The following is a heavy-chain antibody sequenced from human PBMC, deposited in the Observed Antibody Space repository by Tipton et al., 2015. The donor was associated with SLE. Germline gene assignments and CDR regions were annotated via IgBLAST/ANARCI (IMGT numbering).Heavy chain of an antibody. J-gene: IGHJ4*02. D-gene: IGHD2-8*01. Sequence: QVQLVQSGGGVVQPGGSLRLSCAASGFTFSSYGMHWVRQAPGKGLEWVAFIRYDGSNKYYADSVKGRFTISRDNSKNTLYLQMNSLRAEDTAVYYCARDPRVYAKGWGQGTLVTVSS. V-gene: IGHV3-30*02. CDR2: IRYDGSNK. CDR3: ARDPRVYAKG. CDR1: GFTFSSYG.